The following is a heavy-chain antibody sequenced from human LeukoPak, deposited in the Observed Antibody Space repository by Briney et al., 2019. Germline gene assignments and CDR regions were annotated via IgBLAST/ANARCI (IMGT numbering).Heavy chain of an antibody. D-gene: IGHD3-22*01. CDR1: GYTLTELS. CDR2: VDPEDDGT. Sequence: ASVKVSCKVSGYTLTELSMHWVRQAPGKGLEWMGGVDPEDDGTFNAQKFQGRVTMTEDTSTHTAYMELSSLRSEDTAVYYCATPAPSHYYDLRYYFDYWGQGTLVTVSS. V-gene: IGHV1-24*01. CDR3: ATPAPSHYYDLRYYFDY. J-gene: IGHJ4*02.